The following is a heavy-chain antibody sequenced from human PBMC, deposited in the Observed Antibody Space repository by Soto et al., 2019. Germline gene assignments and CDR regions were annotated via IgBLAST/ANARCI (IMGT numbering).Heavy chain of an antibody. CDR2: IDHGGST. D-gene: IGHD3-10*01. J-gene: IGHJ5*02. CDR1: GGAFSGYS. CDR3: ARGPSATVRGVFTA. V-gene: IGHV4-34*01. Sequence: QVPLQQWGAGLLKPSETLSLTCAVYGGAFSGYSWTWIRQPPGKGPEWIGEIDHGGSTTYNPSLKSRVTISVDTSKNQFSLKLSSLTAADTAVYYCARGPSATVRGVFTAWGQGTLVTVSS.